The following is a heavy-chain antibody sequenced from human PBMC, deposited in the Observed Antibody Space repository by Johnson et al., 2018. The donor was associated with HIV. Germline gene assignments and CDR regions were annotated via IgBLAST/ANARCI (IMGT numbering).Heavy chain of an antibody. CDR3: AKEKLELRTGDAFDI. CDR1: GFTVSSNY. V-gene: IGHV3-66*01. D-gene: IGHD1-7*01. Sequence: VQLVESGGGLVQPGGSLRLSCAASGFTVSSNYMSWVRQAPGKGLEWVSVIYSGGSTYYADSVTGRFTISRDSSKNTLYLQMNSLRADDTAVYYCAKEKLELRTGDAFDIWGQGTMVTVSS. J-gene: IGHJ3*02. CDR2: IYSGGST.